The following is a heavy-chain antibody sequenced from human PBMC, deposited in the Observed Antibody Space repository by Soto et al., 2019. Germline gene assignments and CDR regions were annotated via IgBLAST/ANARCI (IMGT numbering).Heavy chain of an antibody. CDR2: IIPIFGTA. CDR1: GGTFSSYA. Sequence: QVQLVQSGAEVKKPGSSVKVSCKASGGTFSSYAFSWVRQAPGQGLEWMGGIIPIFGTANYAQKFQGRVTITADESTSTAYMELSSLRSEDTAVYYCARDFHYSSGEDDAFDIWGQGTMVTVSS. J-gene: IGHJ3*02. D-gene: IGHD6-19*01. CDR3: ARDFHYSSGEDDAFDI. V-gene: IGHV1-69*01.